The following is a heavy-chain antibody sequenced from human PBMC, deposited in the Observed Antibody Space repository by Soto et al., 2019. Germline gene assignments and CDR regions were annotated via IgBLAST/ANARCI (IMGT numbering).Heavy chain of an antibody. CDR2: ISYDGSNK. Sequence: LRLSCAASGFTFSSYAMHWVRQAPGKGLEWVAVISYDGSNKYYADSVKGRFTISRDNSKNTLYLQMNSLRAEDTAVYYCARDRTYYYDSSGYYYGPFDYWGQGTLVTVSS. J-gene: IGHJ4*02. V-gene: IGHV3-30-3*01. CDR3: ARDRTYYYDSSGYYYGPFDY. D-gene: IGHD3-22*01. CDR1: GFTFSSYA.